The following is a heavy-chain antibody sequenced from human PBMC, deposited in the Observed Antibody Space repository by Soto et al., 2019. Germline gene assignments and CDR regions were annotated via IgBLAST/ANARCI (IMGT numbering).Heavy chain of an antibody. CDR2: IYYSGST. V-gene: IGHV4-39*01. Sequence: QLQLQESGPGLVKPSETLSLTCTVSGGSISSSSYYWGWIRQPPGKGLEWIGSIYYSGSTYYNPSLKSRVTISVDTSKNQFSLKLSSVTAADTAVYYCARYSALLNWFDPWGQGTLVTVSS. CDR3: ARYSALLNWFDP. J-gene: IGHJ5*02. CDR1: GGSISSSSYY. D-gene: IGHD2-15*01.